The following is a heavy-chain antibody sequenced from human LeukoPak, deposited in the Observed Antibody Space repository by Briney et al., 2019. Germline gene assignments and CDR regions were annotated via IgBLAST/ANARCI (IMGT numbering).Heavy chain of an antibody. V-gene: IGHV4-59*02. CDR3: AREGDWLLGQTASFDY. Sequence: SETLSLTCAVSGDSVSSSSWSWLRQPPGKGLEWIGNIFYSGSTNYNPSLKSRVTMSVDTSKNQFSLKLSSVTAADTAVYYCAREGDWLLGQTASFDYWGQGTLVTVSS. CDR1: GDSVSSSS. CDR2: IFYSGST. D-gene: IGHD3-9*01. J-gene: IGHJ4*02.